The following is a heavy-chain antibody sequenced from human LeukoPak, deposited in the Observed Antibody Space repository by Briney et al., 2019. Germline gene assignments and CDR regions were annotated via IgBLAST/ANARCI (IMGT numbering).Heavy chain of an antibody. J-gene: IGHJ6*02. D-gene: IGHD6-19*01. CDR2: INHSGST. CDR1: GGSFGGYY. V-gene: IGHV4-34*01. CDR3: ARGGSSGWYRGNYYYYGMDV. Sequence: SETLSLTCAVYGGSFGGYYWSWIRQPPGKGLEWIGEINHSGSTNYNPSLKSRVTISVDTSKNQFSLKLSSVTAADTAVYYCARGGSSGWYRGNYYYYGMDVWGQGTTVTVSS.